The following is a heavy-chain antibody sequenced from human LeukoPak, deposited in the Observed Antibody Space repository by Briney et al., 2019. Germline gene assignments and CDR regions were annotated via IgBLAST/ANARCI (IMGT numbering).Heavy chain of an antibody. J-gene: IGHJ4*02. D-gene: IGHD1-26*01. CDR2: ISCNSSYI. CDR1: GFTFSSYS. Sequence: GGSLRLSCAASGFTFSSYSMNWVRQAPGKGLEWVSFISCNSSYIYYADSVKGRFTISRDNAKNSLYLQMNSLRAEDTAVYYCARGRGATPPYSFDYWGQGTLVTVSS. CDR3: ARGRGATPPYSFDY. V-gene: IGHV3-21*01.